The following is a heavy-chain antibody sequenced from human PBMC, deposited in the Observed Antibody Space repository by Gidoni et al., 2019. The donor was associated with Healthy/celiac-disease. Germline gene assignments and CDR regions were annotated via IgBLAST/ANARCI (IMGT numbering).Heavy chain of an antibody. J-gene: IGHJ4*02. Sequence: QVQLQESGPGLVKPSQTLSLTCTVSGGSIRSGGYYWSWIRQHPGKGLEWIGYIYYSGSTYYNPSLKSRVTISVDTSKNQFSLKLSSVTAADTAVYYCARATGYVGATHFDYWGQGTLVTVSS. D-gene: IGHD1-26*01. V-gene: IGHV4-31*03. CDR3: ARATGYVGATHFDY. CDR1: GGSIRSGGYY. CDR2: IYYSGST.